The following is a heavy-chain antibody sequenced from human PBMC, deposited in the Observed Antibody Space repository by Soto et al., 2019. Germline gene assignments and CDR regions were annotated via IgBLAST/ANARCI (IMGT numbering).Heavy chain of an antibody. CDR3: ARDLRQGRLDCTNGVCYGP. D-gene: IGHD2-8*01. J-gene: IGHJ5*02. Sequence: SETLSLTCTVSGGSISSGGYYWSWIRQHPGKGLEWIGYIYYSGSTYYNPSLKSRVTISVDTSKNQFSLKLSSVTAADTAVYYCARDLRQGRLDCTNGVCYGPWGQGTLVTVSS. CDR2: IYYSGST. CDR1: GGSISSGGYY. V-gene: IGHV4-31*03.